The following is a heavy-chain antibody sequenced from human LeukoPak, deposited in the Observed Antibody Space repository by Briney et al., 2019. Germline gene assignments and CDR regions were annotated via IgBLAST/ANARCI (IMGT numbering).Heavy chain of an antibody. J-gene: IGHJ4*02. CDR3: ARAPRGRDGYNPYYFDY. Sequence: GGSLRLSCAASGFTFSSYGIHWVRQAPGKGLEWVSSISSSTTYIYYADSVKGRFTISRDNSKNTLYLQMNSLRAEDTAVYYCARAPRGRDGYNPYYFDYWGQGTLVTFSS. V-gene: IGHV3-21*04. CDR2: ISSSTTYI. D-gene: IGHD5-24*01. CDR1: GFTFSSYG.